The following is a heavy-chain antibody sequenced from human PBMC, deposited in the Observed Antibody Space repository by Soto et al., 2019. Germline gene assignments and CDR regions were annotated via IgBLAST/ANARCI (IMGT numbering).Heavy chain of an antibody. CDR2: IYYSGST. Sequence: PSETLSLTCTVSGGSISSYYWSWIRQPPGKGLEWIGYIYYSGSTNYDPSLKSRVTISVDTSKNQFSLKLSSVTAADTAVYYCARGIDYGDLDYWGQGTLVTVS. CDR3: ARGIDYGDLDY. D-gene: IGHD4-17*01. CDR1: GGSISSYY. V-gene: IGHV4-59*01. J-gene: IGHJ4*02.